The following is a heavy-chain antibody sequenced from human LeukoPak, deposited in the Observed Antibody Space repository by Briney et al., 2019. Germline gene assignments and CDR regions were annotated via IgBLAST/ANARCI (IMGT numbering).Heavy chain of an antibody. CDR1: GGSISSGSYY. V-gene: IGHV4-39*01. CDR3: ARHEDFWSGPPYYYYGMDV. J-gene: IGHJ6*02. CDR2: IYYSGST. Sequence: PSETLSLTCTGSGGSISSGSYYWGWIRQPPGKGLEWLGSIYYSGSTYYNPSLKSRVTISVDTSKNQFSLKLSSVTAADAAVYYCARHEDFWSGPPYYYYGMDVWGQGTTVTVSS. D-gene: IGHD3-3*01.